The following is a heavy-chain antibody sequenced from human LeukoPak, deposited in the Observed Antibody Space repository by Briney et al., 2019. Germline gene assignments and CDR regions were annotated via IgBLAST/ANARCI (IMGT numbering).Heavy chain of an antibody. CDR2: ISGSGGST. J-gene: IGHJ4*02. D-gene: IGHD2-15*01. Sequence: PGGSLRLSCAASGFTFSSYAMSWVRQAPRKGLEWVSAISGSGGSTYYADSVKGRFTISRDNSKNTLYLQMNSLRAEDTAVYYCAKDPAVYCSGGSCPPSHFDYWGQGTLVTVSS. CDR3: AKDPAVYCSGGSCPPSHFDY. V-gene: IGHV3-23*01. CDR1: GFTFSSYA.